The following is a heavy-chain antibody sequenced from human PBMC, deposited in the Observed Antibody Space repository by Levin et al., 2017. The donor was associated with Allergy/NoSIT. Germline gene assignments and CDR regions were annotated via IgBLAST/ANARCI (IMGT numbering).Heavy chain of an antibody. D-gene: IGHD3-3*01. CDR1: GFSLSTNGVL. CDR2: IDWDGDK. CDR3: ARSGIFGVVSQMGPVLDY. Sequence: SGPTLVKPTQTLTLTCTYSGFSLSTNGVLLSWIRQPPGKALEWLARIDWDGDKFYSPSLGTRLTISRDTSRKQVVLTMTNMDPVDTATYFCARSGIFGVVSQMGPVLDYWGRGIPGTVSS. V-gene: IGHV2-70*04. J-gene: IGHJ4*02.